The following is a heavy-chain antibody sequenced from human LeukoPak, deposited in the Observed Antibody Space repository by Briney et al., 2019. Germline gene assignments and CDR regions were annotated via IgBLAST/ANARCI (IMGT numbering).Heavy chain of an antibody. V-gene: IGHV1-69*04. CDR1: GYTFTSYG. D-gene: IGHD5-18*01. Sequence: SVKVSCKASGYTFTSYGISWVRQAPGQGLEWMGRIIPILGIANYAQKFQGRVTITADKPTSTAYMELSSLRSEDTAVYYCARGSGYSYGYFRSVGGIDYWGQGTLVTVSS. J-gene: IGHJ4*02. CDR2: IIPILGIA. CDR3: ARGSGYSYGYFRSVGGIDY.